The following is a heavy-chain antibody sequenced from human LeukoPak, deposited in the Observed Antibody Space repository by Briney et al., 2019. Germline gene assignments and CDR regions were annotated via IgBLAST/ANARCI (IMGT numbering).Heavy chain of an antibody. J-gene: IGHJ4*02. Sequence: GGSLRLSCAASGFTFSSYAMHWARQAPGKGLEWAAVISYDGSNKYYADSVKGRFTISRDNSKNTLYLQMNSLRAEDTAVYYCARDYYDSSGPFDHWGQGTLVTVSS. CDR3: ARDYYDSSGPFDH. CDR2: ISYDGSNK. CDR1: GFTFSSYA. D-gene: IGHD3-22*01. V-gene: IGHV3-30-3*01.